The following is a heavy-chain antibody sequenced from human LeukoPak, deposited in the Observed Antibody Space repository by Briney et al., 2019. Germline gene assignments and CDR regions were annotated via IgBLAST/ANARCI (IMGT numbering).Heavy chain of an antibody. V-gene: IGHV3-7*03. Sequence: PGGSLRLSCAVSGFTFNTYWMSWVRQAPGKGLEWVAIIKQDGSETYYVDSVKGRFAISRDNTKNSLYLQMNSLRAEDTAVYYCARDRRGSGWYFDYWGQGALVSVSS. D-gene: IGHD6-19*01. J-gene: IGHJ4*02. CDR1: GFTFNTYW. CDR3: ARDRRGSGWYFDY. CDR2: IKQDGSET.